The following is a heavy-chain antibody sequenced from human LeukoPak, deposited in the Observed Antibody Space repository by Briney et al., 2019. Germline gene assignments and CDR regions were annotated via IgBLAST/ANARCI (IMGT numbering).Heavy chain of an antibody. J-gene: IGHJ4*02. D-gene: IGHD4-23*01. Sequence: GGSLRLSCAASGFTFSNYYLFWVRQAPGKGLVWVSRVKSDGTSATYADSVRGRFTISRDNAKNSLYLQMNSLRAEDTAVYYCARDLYGGNSGFDYWGQGTLVTVSS. CDR3: ARDLYGGNSGFDY. CDR1: GFTFSNYY. V-gene: IGHV3-74*01. CDR2: VKSDGTSA.